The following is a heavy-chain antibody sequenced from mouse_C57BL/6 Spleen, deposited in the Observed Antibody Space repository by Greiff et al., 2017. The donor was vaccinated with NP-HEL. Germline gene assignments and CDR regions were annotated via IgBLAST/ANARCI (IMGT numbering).Heavy chain of an antibody. D-gene: IGHD1-1*01. V-gene: IGHV5-9-1*02. CDR1: GFTFSSYA. CDR2: ISSGGDYI. J-gene: IGHJ4*01. CDR3: TRPHYYGSSYEDYAMDY. Sequence: EVNLVESGEGLVKPGGSLKLSCAASGFTFSSYAMSWVRQTPEKRLEWVAYISSGGDYIYYADTVKGRFTISRDNARNTLYLQMSSLKSEDTAMYYCTRPHYYGSSYEDYAMDYWGQGTSVTVSS.